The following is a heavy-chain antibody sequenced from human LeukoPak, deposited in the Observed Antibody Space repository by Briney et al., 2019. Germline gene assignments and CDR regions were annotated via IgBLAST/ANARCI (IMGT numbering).Heavy chain of an antibody. J-gene: IGHJ4*02. V-gene: IGHV3-23*01. CDR3: AKDFYDSSGSRLFDC. Sequence: GGSLRLSCAASGFSFSSYAMSWVRQAPGKGLAVEWVSTIIGSGGATYYGDSVKGRFTISRDNSKNTLYLQMNSLRAEDTAVYYCAKDFYDSSGSRLFDCWGRGTLVTVSS. CDR2: IIGSGGAT. CDR1: GFSFSSYA. D-gene: IGHD3-22*01.